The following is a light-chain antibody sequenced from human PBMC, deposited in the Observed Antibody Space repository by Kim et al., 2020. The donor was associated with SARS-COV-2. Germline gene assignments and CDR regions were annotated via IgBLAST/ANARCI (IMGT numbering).Light chain of an antibody. J-gene: IGKJ1*01. CDR2: AAS. V-gene: IGKV1-12*02. Sequence: ASVGDRVTITCRASQGISSWLAWYQQKPGKAPKLLIYAASSLQSGVPSRFSGSGSGTDFTLTISNLQPEDSGIYYCQQSYRTPWTFGQGTKVDIK. CDR3: QQSYRTPWT. CDR1: QGISSW.